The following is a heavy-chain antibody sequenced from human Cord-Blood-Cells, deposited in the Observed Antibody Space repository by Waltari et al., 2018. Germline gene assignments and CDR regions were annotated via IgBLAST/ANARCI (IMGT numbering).Heavy chain of an antibody. J-gene: IGHJ4*02. CDR1: GYSISSGYY. CDR3: ARATGDFDY. D-gene: IGHD7-27*01. CDR2: IYHSGST. V-gene: IGHV4-38-2*01. Sequence: QVQLQESGPGLVKPSETLSLTCAVSGYSISSGYYWGWIRQPPGKGLEWIGSIYHSGSTYYNPSLKSRVTISVDTAKNQFSLKLSSVTAADTAGYYCARATGDFDYWGQGTLVTVSS.